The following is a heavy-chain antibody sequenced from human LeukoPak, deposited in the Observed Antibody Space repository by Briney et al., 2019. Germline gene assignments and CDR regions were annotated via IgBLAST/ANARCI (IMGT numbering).Heavy chain of an antibody. V-gene: IGHV4-59*01. J-gene: IGHJ6*02. Sequence: SETLSLTCTVSGGSNSSYYWSWIRQPPGKGLEWIGYIYYSGSTNYNPSLKSRVTISVDTSKNQFSLKLSSVTAADTAVYYCARAGRDSSGWYYYYYGMDVWGQGTTVTVSS. CDR1: GGSNSSYY. CDR3: ARAGRDSSGWYYYYYGMDV. CDR2: IYYSGST. D-gene: IGHD6-19*01.